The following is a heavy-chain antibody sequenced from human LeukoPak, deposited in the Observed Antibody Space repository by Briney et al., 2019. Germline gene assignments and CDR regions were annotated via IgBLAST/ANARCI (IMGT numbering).Heavy chain of an antibody. D-gene: IGHD1-26*01. CDR1: GFTFSSYA. V-gene: IGHV3-9*03. J-gene: IGHJ3*02. CDR3: AKAVGLSATAAFDI. Sequence: GGSLRLSCAASGFTFSSYAMHWVRQAPGKGLEWVSGISWNSGSIGYADSVKGRFTISRDNAKNSLYLQMNSLRAEDMALYYCAKAVGLSATAAFDIWGQGTMVTVSS. CDR2: ISWNSGSI.